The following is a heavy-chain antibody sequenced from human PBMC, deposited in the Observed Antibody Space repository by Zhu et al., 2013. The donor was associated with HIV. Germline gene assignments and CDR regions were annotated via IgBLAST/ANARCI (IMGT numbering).Heavy chain of an antibody. D-gene: IGHD3-22*01. CDR2: INPGNGSP. J-gene: IGHJ4*02. CDR3: AREGCDSSGYYYYFDY. Sequence: VQLVQSWAEVRKSGASVRVSCSFSGFTITTYGIHWVQQSPGQGLEWMGWINPGNGSPSYAKKFQGRFTMTRDMSTTTAYTDLSSLTSEDMAVYSYAREGCDSSGYYYYFDYWGQGTLVTVSS. V-gene: IGHV1-2*02. CDR1: GFTITTYG.